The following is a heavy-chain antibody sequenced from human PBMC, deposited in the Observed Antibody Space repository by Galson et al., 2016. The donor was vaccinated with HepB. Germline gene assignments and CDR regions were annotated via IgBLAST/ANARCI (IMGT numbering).Heavy chain of an antibody. CDR1: GFTVSSHS. Sequence: PLSLSCAASGFTVSSHSISWVRQAPGKGLEWVALISYDGMSESYADSVKGRVTISRNNSTNTLYLHMHSLRGEDTAVYYCAKVRCDFDSWGQGTLVTVPS. V-gene: IGHV3-30*18. CDR3: AKVRCDFDS. D-gene: IGHD5-24*01. J-gene: IGHJ4*02. CDR2: ISYDGMSE.